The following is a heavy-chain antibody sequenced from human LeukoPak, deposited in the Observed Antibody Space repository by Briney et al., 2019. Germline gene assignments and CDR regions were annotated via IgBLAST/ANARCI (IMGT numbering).Heavy chain of an antibody. CDR1: GGSLSGYY. Sequence: SETLSLTCAVYGGSLSGYYWSWIRQPPGKGLEWIGEINHSGSTNYNPSLKSRVTISVDTSKNQFSLKLSSVTAADTAVYYCARPGSSSWATFDYWGQGTLVTVSS. J-gene: IGHJ4*02. CDR2: INHSGST. V-gene: IGHV4-34*01. D-gene: IGHD6-13*01. CDR3: ARPGSSSWATFDY.